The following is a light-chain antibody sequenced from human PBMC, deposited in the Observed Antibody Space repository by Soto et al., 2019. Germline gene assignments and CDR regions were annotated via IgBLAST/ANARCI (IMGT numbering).Light chain of an antibody. V-gene: IGLV7-46*01. CDR3: LLAYAGVGEV. Sequence: VVTQEPSLTVSPGGTVTLTCGSSTGAVTSGHYPYWFQQKPGQAPRTLIYATSNRHSWAPARFSGSLLGGKAALTLSGAQPEDEADYYCLLAYAGVGEVFGGGTKLTVL. J-gene: IGLJ2*01. CDR2: ATS. CDR1: TGAVTSGHY.